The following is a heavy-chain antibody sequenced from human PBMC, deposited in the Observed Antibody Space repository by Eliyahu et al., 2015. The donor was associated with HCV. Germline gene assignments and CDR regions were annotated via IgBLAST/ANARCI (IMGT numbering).Heavy chain of an antibody. D-gene: IGHD2/OR15-2a*01. CDR3: AKENSHGNWYFDV. V-gene: IGHV3-30*18. CDR1: GXIXXNXG. CDR2: ISRDGNTE. Sequence: QGQLVESGGGVVXPGRYLXLSCAASGXIXXNXGMXXVRQAPGKGLEWVAVISRDGNTEYYADSVKGRFTLSRDNSESTLFLLMDSLRTEDTAVYYCAKENSHGNWYFDVWGRGTPVTVSS. J-gene: IGHJ2*01.